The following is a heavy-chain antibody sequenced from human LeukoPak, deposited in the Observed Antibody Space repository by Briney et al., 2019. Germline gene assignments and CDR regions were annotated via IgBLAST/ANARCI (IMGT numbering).Heavy chain of an antibody. V-gene: IGHV3-72*01. Sequence: GGSLRLSCAASGFTFSDHYMDWVRQAPGKGLEWVGRTRNKANSYITEYAASVKGRFTISRDDSKNSLCLQMNSLKTEDTAVYSCARALRTMRNYYGMDVWGQGTTVTVSS. CDR2: TRNKANSYIT. J-gene: IGHJ6*02. CDR3: ARALRTMRNYYGMDV. CDR1: GFTFSDHY. D-gene: IGHD3-22*01.